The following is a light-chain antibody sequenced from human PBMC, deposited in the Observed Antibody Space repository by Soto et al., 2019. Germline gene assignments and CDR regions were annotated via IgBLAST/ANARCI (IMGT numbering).Light chain of an antibody. CDR1: NLGDKY. CDR3: CSYAGSSTYV. V-gene: IGLV3-1*01. CDR2: QNT. Sequence: SYELTQPPSVSVSPGQTASVTCSGDNLGDKYTSWYQQKPGQSPALVIYQNTKRPSGIPERFSGSNSGNTATLTISGTQALDEADYYCCSYAGSSTYVFGTGTKVTVL. J-gene: IGLJ1*01.